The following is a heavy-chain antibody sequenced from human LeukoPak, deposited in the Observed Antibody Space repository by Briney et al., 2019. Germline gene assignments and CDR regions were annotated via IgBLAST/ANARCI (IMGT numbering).Heavy chain of an antibody. CDR2: INKDGSEK. Sequence: GESLRLSCIGSGMNNYWMTWVRQAPGKGLQSVANINKDGSEKYYLDSVKGRTTISRDNIKNSVFLEINSLRAEDTGIYYCATDLNWVSRWGQGTLVTVSS. J-gene: IGHJ4*02. V-gene: IGHV3-7*01. CDR1: GMNNYW. D-gene: IGHD3-16*01. CDR3: ATDLNWVSR.